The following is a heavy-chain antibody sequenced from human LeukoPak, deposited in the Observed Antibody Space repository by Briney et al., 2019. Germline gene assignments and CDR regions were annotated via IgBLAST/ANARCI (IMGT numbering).Heavy chain of an antibody. CDR3: ARDKTRGLGYSYSKSGNYFDY. CDR1: GFTFSSYW. V-gene: IGHV3-74*01. J-gene: IGHJ4*02. D-gene: IGHD5-18*01. Sequence: PGGSLRLSCAASGFTFSSYWMHWVRQAPGKGLVWVSRINSDGSSTSYADSVKGRFTISRGNAKNSLYLQMNSLRAEDTAVYSCARDKTRGLGYSYSKSGNYFDYWGQGTLVTVSS. CDR2: INSDGSST.